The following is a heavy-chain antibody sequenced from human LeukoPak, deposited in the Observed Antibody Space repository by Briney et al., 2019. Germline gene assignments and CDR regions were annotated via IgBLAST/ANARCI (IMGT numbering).Heavy chain of an antibody. Sequence: SETLSLTCTVSGGSISGSSYYWSWIRQHPGKGLEWIGYIYYSGSTYYNPSLKSRVTISVDTSKNQFSLKLSSVTAADTAVYYCASGRSGWSYWGQGTLVTVSS. J-gene: IGHJ4*02. D-gene: IGHD6-19*01. CDR1: GGSISGSSYY. CDR3: ASGRSGWSY. V-gene: IGHV4-31*03. CDR2: IYYSGST.